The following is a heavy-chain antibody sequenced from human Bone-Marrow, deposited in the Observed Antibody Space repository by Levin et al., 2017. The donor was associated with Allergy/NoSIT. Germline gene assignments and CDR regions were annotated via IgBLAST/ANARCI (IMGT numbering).Heavy chain of an antibody. V-gene: IGHV3-53*01. Sequence: GGSLRLSCAASGFTVSSNYMSWVRQAPGKGLEWVSIIYASSSTYYADSVKGRFAISRDNSKNTLYLQMNRLRAEDTAVYYGVRDIHYGSGSLDYWGQGTLVTVSS. CDR1: GFTVSSNY. CDR2: IYASSST. D-gene: IGHD3-10*01. CDR3: VRDIHYGSGSLDY. J-gene: IGHJ4*02.